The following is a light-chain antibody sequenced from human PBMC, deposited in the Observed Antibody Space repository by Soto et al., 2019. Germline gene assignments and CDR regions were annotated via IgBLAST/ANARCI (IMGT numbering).Light chain of an antibody. Sequence: YELTQSPSVSVAPGQTARITCGGNNIGTKSVHWFQQRPGRAPVLVVFDDSDRPSGIPERFSGSKSGSTATLTITRVEAGDEADYYCQVWDSSLLHHVFGTGTKVTVL. J-gene: IGLJ1*01. V-gene: IGLV3-21*02. CDR2: DDS. CDR1: NIGTKS. CDR3: QVWDSSLLHHV.